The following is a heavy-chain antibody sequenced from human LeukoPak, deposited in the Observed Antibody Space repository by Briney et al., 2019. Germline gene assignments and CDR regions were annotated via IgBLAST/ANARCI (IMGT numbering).Heavy chain of an antibody. CDR2: IGPDSKYI. Sequence: GGSLRLSCAASGFIFNSYAMNWVRQAPGKGLEWVSSIGPDSKYIYYADSVKGRFTISRDNAKNSLYLQMNSLRAEDTAVYYCARVVALATDYWGQGTLVTVSS. D-gene: IGHD1-26*01. CDR1: GFIFNSYA. V-gene: IGHV3-21*01. CDR3: ARVVALATDY. J-gene: IGHJ4*02.